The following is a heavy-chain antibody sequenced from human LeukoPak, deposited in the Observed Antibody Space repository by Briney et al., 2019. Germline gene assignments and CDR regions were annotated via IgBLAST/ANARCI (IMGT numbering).Heavy chain of an antibody. Sequence: GGSLRLSCAASGFTFSSYAMHWVRQAPGKGLEWVAVISYDGSNKYYADSVKGRFTISRDNSKNMLYLQMNSLRAEDTAVYYCAKMGLGGLLPADYWGQGTLVTVSS. CDR2: ISYDGSNK. V-gene: IGHV3-30-3*02. J-gene: IGHJ4*02. D-gene: IGHD1-26*01. CDR3: AKMGLGGLLPADY. CDR1: GFTFSSYA.